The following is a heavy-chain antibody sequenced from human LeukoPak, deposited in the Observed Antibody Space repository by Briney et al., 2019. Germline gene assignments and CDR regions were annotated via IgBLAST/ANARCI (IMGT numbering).Heavy chain of an antibody. CDR2: IYYSGST. V-gene: IGHV4-59*08. CDR3: ARNPSPRDAFDI. CDR1: GVSINISY. Sequence: SETLSLTCTVSGVSINISYWSWIRQPPGKGLEWIGYIYYSGSTNYNPSLKSRVTISVDTSKNQFSLKLSSVTAADTAVYYCARNPSPRDAFDIWGQGTMVTVSS. J-gene: IGHJ3*02. D-gene: IGHD2-2*01.